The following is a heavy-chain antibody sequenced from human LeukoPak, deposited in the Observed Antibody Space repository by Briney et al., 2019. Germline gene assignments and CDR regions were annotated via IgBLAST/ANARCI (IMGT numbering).Heavy chain of an antibody. Sequence: PGGSLRLSCAASGFTFSSYAMSWVRQAPGKGLERVSSISGSGSNTYYADSVKGRFTISRDNSKNILYLQMNSLRAEDTAIYYCAKDQRGYGRIVDYWGQGTLVTISS. CDR1: GFTFSSYA. D-gene: IGHD3-10*01. CDR3: AKDQRGYGRIVDY. CDR2: ISGSGSNT. V-gene: IGHV3-23*01. J-gene: IGHJ4*02.